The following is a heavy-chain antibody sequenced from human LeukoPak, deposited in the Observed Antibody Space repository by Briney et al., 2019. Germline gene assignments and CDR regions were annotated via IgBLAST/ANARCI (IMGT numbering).Heavy chain of an antibody. J-gene: IGHJ4*02. Sequence: GGSLRLSCAASGLTFSTYSMNWVRQAPGKGLEWVSYISSGSNTIYYADSVKGRFTISRDNAKNSLYLQMHSLRADDTAVYYCAISGITTVGYWGQGTLVAVSS. CDR2: ISSGSNTI. V-gene: IGHV3-48*01. CDR1: GLTFSTYS. CDR3: AISGITTVGY. D-gene: IGHD4-11*01.